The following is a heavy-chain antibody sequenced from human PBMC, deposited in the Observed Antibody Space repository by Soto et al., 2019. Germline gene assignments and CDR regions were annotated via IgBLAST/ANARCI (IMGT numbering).Heavy chain of an antibody. Sequence: GASVKVSCKASGYTFTDYFIHWVRQAPGQGFEWMGWINPNSRGTNYAQKFQGRVTMTRDTSNSTAYMELRGLRSDDTAVYYCARVTLKAGNWFDPWGQGTLVPVYS. J-gene: IGHJ5*02. CDR2: INPNSRGT. CDR1: GYTFTDYF. CDR3: ARVTLKAGNWFDP. V-gene: IGHV1-2*02.